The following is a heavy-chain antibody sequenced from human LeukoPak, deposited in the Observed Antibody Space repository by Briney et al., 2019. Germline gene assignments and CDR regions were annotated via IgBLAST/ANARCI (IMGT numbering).Heavy chain of an antibody. CDR2: IYYSGST. D-gene: IGHD5-24*01. V-gene: IGHV4-59*01. CDR1: GGSISSYY. J-gene: IGHJ4*02. CDR3: ARTPRNGYNYYFDY. Sequence: SETLSLTCTVSGGSISSYYWSWIRQPPGKGLEWIGYIYYSGSTNYNPSLKSRVTISVDTSKNQFSLKLSSVTVVDAAVYYCARTPRNGYNYYFDYWGQGTLVTVSS.